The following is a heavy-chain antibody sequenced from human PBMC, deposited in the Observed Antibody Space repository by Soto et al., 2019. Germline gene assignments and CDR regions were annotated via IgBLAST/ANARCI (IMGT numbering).Heavy chain of an antibody. J-gene: IGHJ6*02. Sequence: QVQLQQWGAGLLKPSETLSLTCAVYGASFSGYYWSWIRQPPGKGLEWIGEINHSGSTNYNPSLKSRVTISVDTSKNQFSLNLSSVTAADTAVYYCARRLDVCGQGSTVTVSS. V-gene: IGHV4-34*01. CDR1: GASFSGYY. CDR2: INHSGST. CDR3: ARRLDV.